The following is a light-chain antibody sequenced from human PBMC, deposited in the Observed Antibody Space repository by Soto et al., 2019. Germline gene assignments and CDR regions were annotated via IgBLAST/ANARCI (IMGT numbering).Light chain of an antibody. CDR3: QQRSDWPT. J-gene: IGKJ5*01. CDR1: QSVSSY. CDR2: DAS. V-gene: IGKV3-11*01. Sequence: EIVLTQSPATLSLSPGESATLSCSASQSVSSYLAWYQQKPGQAPRLLIYDASNRSTGIPARFSGSGSGTDFTLIISSLEPEDFAVYYCQQRSDWPTFGQGTRLEIK.